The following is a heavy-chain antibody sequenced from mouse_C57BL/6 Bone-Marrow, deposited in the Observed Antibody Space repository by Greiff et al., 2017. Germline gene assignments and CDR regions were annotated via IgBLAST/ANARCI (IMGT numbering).Heavy chain of an antibody. CDR3: AAFRGY. CDR1: GYTFTSYW. D-gene: IGHD3-3*01. CDR2: IDPSDSYT. Sequence: QVQLQQPGAELVKPGASVKLSCKASGYTFTSYWMQWVKQRPGQGLEWIGEIDPSDSYTNYNQKFKGKATLTVDTSSSTAYMQLSSLTSEASAVYYCAAFRGYWGQGTTLTVSS. V-gene: IGHV1-50*01. J-gene: IGHJ2*01.